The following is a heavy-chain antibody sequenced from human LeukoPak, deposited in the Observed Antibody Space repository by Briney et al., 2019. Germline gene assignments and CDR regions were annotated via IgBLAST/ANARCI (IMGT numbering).Heavy chain of an antibody. CDR1: GGSISSSSYY. Sequence: PSETLSLTCTVSGGSISSSSYYWGWIRQPPGKGLEWIGSIYYSGSTYYNPSLKSRVTISVDTSKNQFSLKLSSVTAADTAVYYCARRPEGDDYVWGSYRSYYLDYWGQGTLVTVSS. CDR3: ARRPEGDDYVWGSYRSYYLDY. D-gene: IGHD3-16*02. V-gene: IGHV4-39*01. CDR2: IYYSGST. J-gene: IGHJ4*02.